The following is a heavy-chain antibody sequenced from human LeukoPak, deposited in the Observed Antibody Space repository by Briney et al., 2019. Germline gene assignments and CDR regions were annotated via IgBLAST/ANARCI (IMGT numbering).Heavy chain of an antibody. CDR2: ISGSGGST. CDR1: GFTFSSYA. J-gene: IGHJ6*02. CDR3: AKAHYYGSGSYSHYYGMDV. V-gene: IGHV3-23*01. D-gene: IGHD3-10*01. Sequence: GGSLRLSCAASGFTFSSYAMSWVRQAPGKGLEWVSAISGSGGSTYYADSVKGRFTIPRDNSKNTLYLQMNSLRAEDTAVYYCAKAHYYGSGSYSHYYGMDVWGQGTTVTVSS.